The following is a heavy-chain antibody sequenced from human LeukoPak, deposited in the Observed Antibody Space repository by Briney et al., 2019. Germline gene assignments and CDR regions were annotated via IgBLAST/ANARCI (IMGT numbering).Heavy chain of an antibody. CDR3: AKSGGSWYGDPIFDY. Sequence: GGSLRLSCAASGFTFSSYAMSWVCQAPGKGLEWVSAISGSGGSTYYADSVKGRFTISRDNSKNTLYLQMNSLRAEDTAVYYCAKSGGSWYGDPIFDYWGQGTLVTVSS. V-gene: IGHV3-23*01. CDR2: ISGSGGST. CDR1: GFTFSSYA. D-gene: IGHD2-15*01. J-gene: IGHJ4*02.